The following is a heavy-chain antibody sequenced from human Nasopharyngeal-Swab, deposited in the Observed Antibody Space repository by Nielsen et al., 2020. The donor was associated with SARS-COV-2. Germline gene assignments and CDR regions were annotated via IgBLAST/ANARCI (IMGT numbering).Heavy chain of an antibody. J-gene: IGHJ6*03. CDR1: GGTFSSYG. CDR2: IIPVLPIT. Sequence: SVKVSCKTSGGTFSSYGISWVRQAPGEGLEWMGGIIPVLPITRYAQKFRDGVTITADTSTSTAYMELSSLRSEDTATYYCARGGWLRRDYYYVYYYMDVWGKGTTVTVSS. CDR3: ARGGWLRRDYYYVYYYMDV. D-gene: IGHD5-24*01. V-gene: IGHV1-69*10.